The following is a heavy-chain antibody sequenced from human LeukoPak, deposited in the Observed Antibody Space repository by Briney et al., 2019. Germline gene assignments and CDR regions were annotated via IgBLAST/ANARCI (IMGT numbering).Heavy chain of an antibody. CDR1: GFTFSTYA. CDR2: ISGSGGST. Sequence: GGSLRLSCAASGFTFSTYAMSWVRQAPGKGLEWVSSISGSGGSTYYADSVKGRFTISRDNSKNTLYLQMNSLRAEDSAVYYCAKISSTNENDFWGQGTLVTVSS. J-gene: IGHJ4*02. D-gene: IGHD6-13*01. V-gene: IGHV3-23*01. CDR3: AKISSTNENDF.